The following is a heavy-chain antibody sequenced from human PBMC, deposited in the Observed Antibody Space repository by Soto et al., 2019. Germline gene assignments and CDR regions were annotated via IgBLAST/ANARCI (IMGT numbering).Heavy chain of an antibody. D-gene: IGHD3-10*01. V-gene: IGHV3-23*01. CDR3: AKPPSNRLVWFGELLPGFDP. Sequence: GGSLRLSCAASGFTFSSYAMSWVRQAPGKGLEWVSAISGSGGSTYYADSVKGRFTISRDNSKNTLYLQMNSLRAEDTAVYYCAKPPSNRLVWFGELLPGFDPWGQGTLVTVSS. CDR2: ISGSGGST. J-gene: IGHJ5*02. CDR1: GFTFSSYA.